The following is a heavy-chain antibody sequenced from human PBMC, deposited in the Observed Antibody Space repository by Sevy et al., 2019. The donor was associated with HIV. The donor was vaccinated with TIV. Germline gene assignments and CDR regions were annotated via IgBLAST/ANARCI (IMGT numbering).Heavy chain of an antibody. CDR2: ISPYTGDT. Sequence: ASVNVSCKASGYTFRSYGISWVRQAPGQGLEWTGWISPYTGDTDFAQKVQGRVSMTSDTSTSTAYMELRSLRSDDTAVYYCARDKPQGVVVLPGAMWGGVDYWGQGTLVTVSS. D-gene: IGHD2-2*01. V-gene: IGHV1-18*01. J-gene: IGHJ4*02. CDR1: GYTFRSYG. CDR3: ARDKPQGVVVLPGAMWGGVDY.